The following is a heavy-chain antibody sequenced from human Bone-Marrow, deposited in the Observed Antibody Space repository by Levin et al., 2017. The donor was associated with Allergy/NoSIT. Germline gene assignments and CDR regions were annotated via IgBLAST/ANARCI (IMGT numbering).Heavy chain of an antibody. Sequence: GSLRLSCAASGFTFSSYAMHWVRQAPGKGLEWVAVISYDGDNKYYADSVKGRFTISRDNSKNTLFLQMNSLRTEDTAVYYCASTGYNALDYWGQGTLVTVAS. CDR2: ISYDGDNK. V-gene: IGHV3-30*04. D-gene: IGHD3-10*01. CDR3: ASTGYNALDY. CDR1: GFTFSSYA. J-gene: IGHJ4*02.